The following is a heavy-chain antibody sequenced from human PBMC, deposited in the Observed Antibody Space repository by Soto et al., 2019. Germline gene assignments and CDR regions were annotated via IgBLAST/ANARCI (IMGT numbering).Heavy chain of an antibody. V-gene: IGHV1-69*02. CDR2: IIPILGIA. CDR1: GGTFSSYT. Sequence: QVQLVQSGAEVKKPGSSVKVSCKASGGTFSSYTIRWVRQAPGQGLEWMGRIIPILGIANYAQKFQGRVTITADKSTSTANMYLSILRSEDTVVYYCARVLMEIDDFDIWGQGKMVTVSS. D-gene: IGHD3-10*01. J-gene: IGHJ3*02. CDR3: ARVLMEIDDFDI.